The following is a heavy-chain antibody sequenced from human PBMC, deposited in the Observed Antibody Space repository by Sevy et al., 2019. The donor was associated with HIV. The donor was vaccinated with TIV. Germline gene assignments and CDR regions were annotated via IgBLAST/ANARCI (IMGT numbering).Heavy chain of an antibody. CDR1: GFTFGDYA. V-gene: IGHV3-49*03. Sequence: GGSLRLSCTASGFTFGDYAMSWFRQAPGKGLEWVGFIRSKAYGGTTEYAASVKGRFTISRDDSKSIAYLQMNSLKTEETAVYYCTRGRTIFGVVSYGKWFDPCGQRTLVTVSS. CDR2: IRSKAYGGTT. D-gene: IGHD3-3*01. J-gene: IGHJ5*02. CDR3: TRGRTIFGVVSYGKWFDP.